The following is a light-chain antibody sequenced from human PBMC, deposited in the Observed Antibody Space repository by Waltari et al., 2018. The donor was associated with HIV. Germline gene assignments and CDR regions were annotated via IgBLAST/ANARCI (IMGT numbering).Light chain of an antibody. Sequence: QSALTQPASVAGSVGQSITLSCTGISSDFASYNYDCWYQQHPGKAPKLMIYDVNHRPSGVSNRFSGSKSGNTASLTISGLQAEDEADYYCSSYTSSSGVFGGGTKLTVL. CDR1: SSDFASYNY. J-gene: IGLJ3*02. V-gene: IGLV2-14*03. CDR2: DVN. CDR3: SSYTSSSGV.